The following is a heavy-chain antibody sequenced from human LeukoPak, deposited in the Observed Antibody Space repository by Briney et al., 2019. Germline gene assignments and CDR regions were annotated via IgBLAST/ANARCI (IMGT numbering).Heavy chain of an antibody. V-gene: IGHV3-23*01. CDR3: ARDHYGGDSVVLDY. Sequence: GGSLSLSCAAPGFTFSSYAMSWVHQAPGKGLESIPGFSGSGGSTYYADSVKGRFTISRDNAKNSLYLQMNSLRAEDTAVYYCARDHYGGDSVVLDYWGQGTLVTVSS. CDR2: FSGSGGST. D-gene: IGHD4-23*01. J-gene: IGHJ4*02. CDR1: GFTFSSYA.